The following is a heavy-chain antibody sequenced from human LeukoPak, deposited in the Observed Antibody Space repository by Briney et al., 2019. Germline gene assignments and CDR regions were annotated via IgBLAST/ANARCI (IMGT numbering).Heavy chain of an antibody. CDR2: IYPGDSDT. Sequence: GESLKISCKGSGYSFTNYWIGWVRQMPGKGLEWMGIIYPGDSDTTYSPSFQGQVTISADKSISTAYLQWSSLKASDTAMYYCARRDGYCSSTSCYADYYYGMDVWGQGATVTVSS. CDR1: GYSFTNYW. D-gene: IGHD2-2*01. V-gene: IGHV5-51*01. J-gene: IGHJ6*02. CDR3: ARRDGYCSSTSCYADYYYGMDV.